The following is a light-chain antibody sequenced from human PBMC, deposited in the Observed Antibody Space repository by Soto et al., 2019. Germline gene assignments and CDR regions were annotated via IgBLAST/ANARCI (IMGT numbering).Light chain of an antibody. V-gene: IGKV1-5*01. CDR3: QQYEGYSPT. CDR2: DVS. Sequence: DIPMTQSPSTLSASVGDRVTITCRASQSVGNSLAWYQQKPGKAPNPLIYDVSRLGSGVPSRFSGTGSGTEFSLTISSLQPDDIATYYCQQYEGYSPTFGQGTKVEIK. J-gene: IGKJ1*01. CDR1: QSVGNS.